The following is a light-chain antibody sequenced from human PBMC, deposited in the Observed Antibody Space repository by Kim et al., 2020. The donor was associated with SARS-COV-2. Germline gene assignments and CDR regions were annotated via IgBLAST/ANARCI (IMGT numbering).Light chain of an antibody. Sequence: SSELTQDPAVSVALGQTARLTCQGDSLRKYYATWYQQRPGQAPTLVLYGKYDRPSGIPDRFSGSALGNTASLIITGAQAEDEGDYYCSSRDTTGDLVVFGGGTQLSVL. CDR1: SLRKYY. CDR2: GKY. J-gene: IGLJ2*01. CDR3: SSRDTTGDLVV. V-gene: IGLV3-19*01.